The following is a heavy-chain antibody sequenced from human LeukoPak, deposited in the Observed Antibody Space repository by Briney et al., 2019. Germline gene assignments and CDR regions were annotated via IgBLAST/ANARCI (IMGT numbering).Heavy chain of an antibody. Sequence: PGGSLRLSCAASGFTFSRYAMTWVRQAPGKGLEWVSALSSSGNDTFYADSVKGRFTISRDISKNTLYLQMNSLRAEDTAVYYCAKGADPLTYDSSGYYLDYWGQGTLVTVSS. CDR2: LSSSGNDT. D-gene: IGHD3-22*01. J-gene: IGHJ4*02. CDR1: GFTFSRYA. CDR3: AKGADPLTYDSSGYYLDY. V-gene: IGHV3-23*01.